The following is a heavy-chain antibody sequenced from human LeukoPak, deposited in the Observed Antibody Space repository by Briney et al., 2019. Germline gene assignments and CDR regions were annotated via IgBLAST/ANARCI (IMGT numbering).Heavy chain of an antibody. CDR1: GYTFTSYD. CDR3: ASYYYDSRRGLDP. Sequence: GASVKVSCKASGYTFTSYDINWVRQATGQGLEWMGWMNPNSGNTGYAQKFQGRVTMTRNTSISTTYMELSSLRSEDTAVYYCASYYYDSRRGLDPWGQGTLVTVSS. V-gene: IGHV1-8*01. J-gene: IGHJ5*02. D-gene: IGHD3-22*01. CDR2: MNPNSGNT.